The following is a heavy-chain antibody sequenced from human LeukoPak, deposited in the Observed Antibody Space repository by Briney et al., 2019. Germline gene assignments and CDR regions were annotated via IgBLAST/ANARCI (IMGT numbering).Heavy chain of an antibody. J-gene: IGHJ6*03. CDR3: AKDGEGGPYYYFYMDV. V-gene: IGHV3-23*01. CDR2: ISGSSGST. CDR1: GFTFSRYP. Sequence: GGSLRLSCAASGFTFSRYPMSWVRQAPGKGLEWVSVISGSSGSTYYADSVKGRFTIFRDNSKNTLYLQMNSLRAEDTAVYYCAKDGEGGPYYYFYMDVWGKGTTVTVSS. D-gene: IGHD3-16*01.